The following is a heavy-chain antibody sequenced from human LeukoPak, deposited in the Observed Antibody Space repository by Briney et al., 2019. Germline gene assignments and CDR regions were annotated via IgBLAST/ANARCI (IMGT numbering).Heavy chain of an antibody. CDR3: ARLLDNDSSGYPDTFDM. J-gene: IGHJ3*02. Sequence: SETLSLICTVSGGSISSQYWSWIRQPPGKGLEWIGYIYYSGTTKYNPSLQSRVTISLETSENNFSLKLTSVTAADTAVYYCARLLDNDSSGYPDTFDMWGQGTVVTVSS. CDR2: IYYSGTT. D-gene: IGHD3-22*01. V-gene: IGHV4-59*11. CDR1: GGSISSQY.